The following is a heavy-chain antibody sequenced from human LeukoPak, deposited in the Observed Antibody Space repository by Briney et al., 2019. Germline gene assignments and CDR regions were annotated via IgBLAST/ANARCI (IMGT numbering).Heavy chain of an antibody. CDR2: IKQDGSEK. D-gene: IGHD3-16*01. J-gene: IGHJ5*02. CDR3: VGGGPGPHGWFDP. CDR1: GFTFSSYW. V-gene: IGHV3-7*01. Sequence: GGSLRLSCAASGFTFSSYWMSWVRQAPGKGLEWVANIKQDGSEKYYVDSVKGRFTISRDNAKNSLYLQMNSLRAEDTAVYYCVGGGPGPHGWFDPWGQGTLVTVSS.